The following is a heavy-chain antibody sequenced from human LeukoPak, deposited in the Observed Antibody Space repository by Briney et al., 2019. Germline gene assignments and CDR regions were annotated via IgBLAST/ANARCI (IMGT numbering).Heavy chain of an antibody. Sequence: SETLSLTCAVSGGSISSSNWWSWVRQPPGKGLEWIGEIYHSGSTSYNPSLKSRVTISVDKSKNQFSLKLSSVTAADSAVYYCARHNWNFDLPYYYYYMDVWGKGTTVTVSS. CDR3: ARHNWNFDLPYYYYYMDV. CDR1: GGSISSSNW. J-gene: IGHJ6*03. CDR2: IYHSGST. D-gene: IGHD1-1*01. V-gene: IGHV4-4*02.